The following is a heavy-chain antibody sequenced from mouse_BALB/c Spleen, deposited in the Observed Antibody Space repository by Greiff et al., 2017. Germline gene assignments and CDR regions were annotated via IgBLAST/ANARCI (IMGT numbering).Heavy chain of an antibody. D-gene: IGHD1-1*01. CDR2: ISNGGGST. J-gene: IGHJ4*01. CDR1: GFTFSSYT. Sequence: EVKLMESGGGLVQPGGSLKLSCAASGFTFSSYTMSWVRQTPEKRLEWVAYISNGGGSTYYPDTVKGRFTISRDNAKNTLYLQMSSLKSEDTAMYYCARHQAYYGSSYAMDYWGQGTSVTVSS. CDR3: ARHQAYYGSSYAMDY. V-gene: IGHV5-12-2*01.